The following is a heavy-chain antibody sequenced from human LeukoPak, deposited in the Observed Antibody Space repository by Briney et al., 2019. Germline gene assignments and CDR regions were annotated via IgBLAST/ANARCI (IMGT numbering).Heavy chain of an antibody. V-gene: IGHV3-53*01. J-gene: IGHJ1*01. CDR2: IYSGGST. Sequence: TGWSLRLSCAASGLTVNSKYMSWVRQAPGKGLEWVSIIYSGGSTNYADSVKGRFTISRDNSKNTVYLQMNSLRAEDTAVYYCTGDVYQHWGQGTLVTVSS. CDR3: TGDVYQH. D-gene: IGHD1-14*01. CDR1: GLTVNSKY.